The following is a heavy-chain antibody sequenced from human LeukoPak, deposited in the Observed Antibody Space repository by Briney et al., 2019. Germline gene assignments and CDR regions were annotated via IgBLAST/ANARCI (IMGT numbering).Heavy chain of an antibody. D-gene: IGHD3-16*01. V-gene: IGHV4-59*01. Sequence: PSETLSLTCTVSDDSISDYYRGWIRQPPGKGLEWIGYIHNSGTSTYNLSLKSRVTISADTSKNQFSLKLNSMATADTAVYYCTRGAGWLIDYWGQGILVTVSS. J-gene: IGHJ4*02. CDR2: IHNSGTS. CDR1: DDSISDYY. CDR3: TRGAGWLIDY.